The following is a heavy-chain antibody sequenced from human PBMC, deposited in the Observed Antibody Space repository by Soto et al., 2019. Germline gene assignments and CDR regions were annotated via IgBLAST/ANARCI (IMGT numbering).Heavy chain of an antibody. V-gene: IGHV4-39*01. CDR3: ARTSGYDYFDS. CDR2: IYYSGST. CDR1: GGSISSSGYY. D-gene: IGHD5-12*01. Sequence: PSETLSLTCTVSGGSISSSGYYWGWIRQSPGKGLEWIGSIYYSGSTSYNPSLKSRVAISVDMSNNRFSLKLSSVTAADTAVYYCARTSGYDYFDSWGQGALVTVSS. J-gene: IGHJ4*02.